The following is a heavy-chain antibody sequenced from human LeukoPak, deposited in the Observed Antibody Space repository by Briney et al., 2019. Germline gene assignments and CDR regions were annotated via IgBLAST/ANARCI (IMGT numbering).Heavy chain of an antibody. CDR2: ISYDGSNK. CDR3: ARGKNNQSKYPTLGY. V-gene: IGHV3-30-3*01. D-gene: IGHD1-14*01. Sequence: PGGSLRLSCAASGFTFSSYAMHWVRQAPGKGLEWVAVISYDGSNKYYADSVKGRFTISRDNSKNTLSLQMNSLRPEDTAVYFCARGKNNQSKYPTLGYWGQGTLVTVSS. J-gene: IGHJ4*02. CDR1: GFTFSSYA.